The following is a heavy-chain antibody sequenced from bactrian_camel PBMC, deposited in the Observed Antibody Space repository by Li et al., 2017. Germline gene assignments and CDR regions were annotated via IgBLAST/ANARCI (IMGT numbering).Heavy chain of an antibody. Sequence: HVQLVESGGGLVQAGGSLRLSCAASAWTYNGVNCMAWFRQAPEKEREGVVVTWIDGGTPDYADSVKGRFTISQDDANKSVYLQMDNLKPEDSAMYYCAAHGGNQRGCHFGRNSDYFPYWTQGTQVTVS. CDR2: TWIDGGTP. J-gene: IGHJ4*01. V-gene: IGHV3S1*01. CDR1: AWTYNGVNC. D-gene: IGHD1*01.